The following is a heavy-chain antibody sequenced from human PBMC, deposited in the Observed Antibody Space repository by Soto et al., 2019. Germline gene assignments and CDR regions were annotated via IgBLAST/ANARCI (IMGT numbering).Heavy chain of an antibody. V-gene: IGHV3-30*03. CDR1: GFTFSSYG. J-gene: IGHJ3*02. Sequence: QVQLVESGGGVVQPGRSLRLSCAASGFTFSSYGMHWVRQAPGKGLEWVAVISYDGSNKYYADSVKGRFTISRDNSKNTLYLQMNSLRAEDTAVYYCAYIVVVPAAMNDAFDIWGQGTMVTVSS. CDR2: ISYDGSNK. D-gene: IGHD2-2*01. CDR3: AYIVVVPAAMNDAFDI.